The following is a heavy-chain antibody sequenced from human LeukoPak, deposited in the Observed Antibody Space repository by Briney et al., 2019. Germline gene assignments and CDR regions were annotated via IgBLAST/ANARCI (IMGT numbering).Heavy chain of an antibody. D-gene: IGHD3-10*01. CDR2: IHHSGSP. CDR1: GYSITSGYY. Sequence: SETLSLTCTVSGYSITSGYYWGWIRQPPGKGLEWIGSIHHSGSPLYNPSLKSRVTISVDTSKNQFSLKLSSVTAADTAVYYCARGGSGSYIDAFDIWGQGTMVTVSS. J-gene: IGHJ3*02. V-gene: IGHV4-38-2*02. CDR3: ARGGSGSYIDAFDI.